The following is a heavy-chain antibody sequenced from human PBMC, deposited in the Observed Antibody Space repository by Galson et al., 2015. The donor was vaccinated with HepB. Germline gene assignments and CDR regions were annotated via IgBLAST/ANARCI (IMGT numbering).Heavy chain of an antibody. CDR1: GFTFSSYA. Sequence: SLRLSCAASGFTFSSYAMSWVRQAPGQGLEWVSAISGSGGSTYYADSVKGRFTITRDNSKNTLYLQMNSLRAEDTAVYYCAKDINDFWSGYYPGAFDIWGQGTMVTVSS. D-gene: IGHD3-3*01. J-gene: IGHJ3*02. CDR2: ISGSGGST. CDR3: AKDINDFWSGYYPGAFDI. V-gene: IGHV3-23*01.